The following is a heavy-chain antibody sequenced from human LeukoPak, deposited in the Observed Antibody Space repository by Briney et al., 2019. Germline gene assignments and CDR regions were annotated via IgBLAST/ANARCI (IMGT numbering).Heavy chain of an antibody. V-gene: IGHV3-23*01. CDR3: ARDGGDCSGDSCYVDY. J-gene: IGHJ4*02. CDR2: ISGSGGSK. Sequence: GGSLRLSCVASGFTFSSYAMSWVRQAPGKGLEWVSAISGSGGSKYYEDSVKGRFTISRDNSKNTLYLQMNSLRAEDTALYYCARDGGDCSGDSCYVDYWGQGTLVTVSS. D-gene: IGHD2-15*01. CDR1: GFTFSSYA.